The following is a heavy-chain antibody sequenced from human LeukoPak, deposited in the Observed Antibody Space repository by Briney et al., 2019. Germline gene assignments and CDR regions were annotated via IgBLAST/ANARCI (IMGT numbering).Heavy chain of an antibody. Sequence: PGGSLRLSCAASGFTFSNFHMNWVRQAPGKGLEWVSYISDSTSSMYYADSVKGRFTISRDNGKNSLFLQMNSLRPEDTAVYYCAKSPFDIWGQGTMVTVSS. CDR3: AKSPFDI. CDR1: GFTFSNFH. J-gene: IGHJ3*02. V-gene: IGHV3-48*01. CDR2: ISDSTSSM.